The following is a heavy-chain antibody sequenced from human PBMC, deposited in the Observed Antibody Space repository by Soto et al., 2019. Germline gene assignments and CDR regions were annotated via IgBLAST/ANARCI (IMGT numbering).Heavy chain of an antibody. D-gene: IGHD3-22*01. Sequence: QVQLVQSGAEVKKPGSSVKVSCKASGGTFNSYAISWVRQAPGQGLEWMGGIIPISGTTNYAQKFQGRVTITADESTSSAYKELSSLRSEDTAVYYCARDSVTYYYDSSGPYAFDIWGQGTMVTVSS. CDR2: IIPISGTT. J-gene: IGHJ3*02. V-gene: IGHV1-69*01. CDR1: GGTFNSYA. CDR3: ARDSVTYYYDSSGPYAFDI.